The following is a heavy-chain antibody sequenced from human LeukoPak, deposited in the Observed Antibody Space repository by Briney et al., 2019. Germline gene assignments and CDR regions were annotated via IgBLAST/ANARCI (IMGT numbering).Heavy chain of an antibody. Sequence: VESPKISWNGSGYSFTSYWIGWVRQLPGKGLELMWIIYPYDTDTRYSPPFQGKLTISADKSISTAYLQWSSLKGSDSAMYYCARQGSTYYHGMDVWGEGSTVTVSS. CDR2: IYPYDTDT. V-gene: IGHV5-51*01. D-gene: IGHD3-10*01. CDR1: GYSFTSYW. J-gene: IGHJ6*04. CDR3: ARQGSTYYHGMDV.